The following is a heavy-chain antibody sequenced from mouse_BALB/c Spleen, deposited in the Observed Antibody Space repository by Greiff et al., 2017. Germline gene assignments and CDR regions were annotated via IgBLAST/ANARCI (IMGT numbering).Heavy chain of an antibody. CDR1: GDSFTSGY. CDR3: ASRTGTGAMDY. J-gene: IGHJ4*01. V-gene: IGHV3-8*02. D-gene: IGHD2-14*01. Sequence: EVKVEESGPSLVKPSQTLSLTCSVTGDSFTSGYWNWIRKFPGNKLEYMGYISYSGSTYYNPSLKSRISIIRDTSKNQYYLQLNSVTTEDTATYYCASRTGTGAMDYWGQGTSVTVSS. CDR2: ISYSGST.